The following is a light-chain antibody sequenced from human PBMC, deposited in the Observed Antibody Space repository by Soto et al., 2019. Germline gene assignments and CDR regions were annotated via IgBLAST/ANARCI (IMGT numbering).Light chain of an antibody. CDR2: DTN. CDR1: TGAVTSGHW. CDR3: LLSYYPTWV. V-gene: IGLV7-46*01. Sequence: QAVVTQEPSLTVSPGGTITLTCGSSTGAVTSGHWPYWIQQKPGQPPRTLIYDTNHRHSLTPARFSGSLRRGKAALTLSGAKGDEEAEYYCLLSYYPTWVFGGGTQLTVL. J-gene: IGLJ3*02.